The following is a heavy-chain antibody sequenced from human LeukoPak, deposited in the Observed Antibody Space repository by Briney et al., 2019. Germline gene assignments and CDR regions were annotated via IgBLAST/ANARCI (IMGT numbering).Heavy chain of an antibody. CDR2: INPNSGGT. CDR3: AREAGSYYFDY. J-gene: IGHJ4*02. CDR1: GYTFTSYG. V-gene: IGHV1-2*02. D-gene: IGHD1-26*01. Sequence: ASVKVSCKASGYTFTSYGISWVRQAPGQGLEWMGWINPNSGGTNYAQKFQGRVTMTRDTSISTAYMELSRLRSDDTAVYYCAREAGSYYFDYWGQGTLVTVSS.